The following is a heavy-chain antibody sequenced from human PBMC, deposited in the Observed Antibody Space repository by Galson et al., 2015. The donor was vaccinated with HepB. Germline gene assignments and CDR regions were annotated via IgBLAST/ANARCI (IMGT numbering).Heavy chain of an antibody. Sequence: SLRLSCAASGFTFGGYTMHWVRQAPGKGLQWVAIISHDGTNKDYADLAKGRFTISRDTSYNTLFLQMNSLTAEDTALYYCVRGRQLDFWGQGTQVTVSP. D-gene: IGHD6-6*01. CDR1: GFTFGGYT. J-gene: IGHJ4*02. CDR3: VRGRQLDF. CDR2: ISHDGTNK. V-gene: IGHV3-30*01.